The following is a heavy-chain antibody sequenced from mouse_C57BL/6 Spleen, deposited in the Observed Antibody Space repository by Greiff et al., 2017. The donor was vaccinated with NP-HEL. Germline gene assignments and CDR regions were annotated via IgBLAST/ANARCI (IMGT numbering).Heavy chain of an antibody. CDR2: IRNKANNHAT. V-gene: IGHV6-6*01. Sequence: EVQLVESGGGLVQPGGSMKLSCAASGFTFSDSWMDWVRQSPEKGLEWVAEIRNKANNHATYYAESVKGRFTISRDDSKSSVYLQMNSLRAEDTGIYDCKGYDGYYYFDDWGQGTTLTVSS. D-gene: IGHD2-3*01. CDR1: GFTFSDSW. J-gene: IGHJ2*01. CDR3: KGYDGYYYFDD.